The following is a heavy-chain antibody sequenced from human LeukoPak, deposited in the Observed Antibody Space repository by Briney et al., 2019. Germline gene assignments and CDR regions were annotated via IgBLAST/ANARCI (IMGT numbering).Heavy chain of an antibody. CDR1: GFTFSSYG. D-gene: IGHD3-3*01. J-gene: IGHJ6*03. Sequence: GGSLRLSCAASGFTFSSYGMHWVRQAPGEGLEWVAVISYDGSNKYYADSVKGRFTISRDNSKNTLYLQMNSLRAEDTALYYCARGGITIFGNYYYMDVWGKGTTVTVSS. V-gene: IGHV3-30*03. CDR3: ARGGITIFGNYYYMDV. CDR2: ISYDGSNK.